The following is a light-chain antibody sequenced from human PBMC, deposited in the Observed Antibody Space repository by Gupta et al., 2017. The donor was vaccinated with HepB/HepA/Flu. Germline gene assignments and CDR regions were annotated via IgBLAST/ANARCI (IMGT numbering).Light chain of an antibody. V-gene: IGLV3-1*01. CDR3: QAWDSHVV. CDR1: KLGDKY. Sequence: SYELTQPPSVSVSPGQTASLTCSGDKLGDKYACWYQQKPGQSPVLVIYQDSKRPSGIPERFSGSNSGNTATLTISGTQAMDEADYYCQAWDSHVVFGGGTKLTVL. CDR2: QDS. J-gene: IGLJ2*01.